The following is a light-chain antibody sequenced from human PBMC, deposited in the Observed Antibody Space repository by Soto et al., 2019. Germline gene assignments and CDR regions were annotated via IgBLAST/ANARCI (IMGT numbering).Light chain of an antibody. V-gene: IGKV4-1*01. CDR3: QQYYTTLT. J-gene: IGKJ4*01. CDR1: QSVLYNSDNKNY. CDR2: WPS. Sequence: DIVMTQSPDSLAVSLGERATINCKSSQSVLYNSDNKNYLAWYQQKPGQPPKLLIYWPSTRDSGVPDRCSGRGTEEDRSLTISSLQAEEVAGYYYQQYYTTLTFGGGTKVQIK.